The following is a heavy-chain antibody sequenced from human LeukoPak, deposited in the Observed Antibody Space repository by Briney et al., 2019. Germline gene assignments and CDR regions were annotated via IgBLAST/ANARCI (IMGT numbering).Heavy chain of an antibody. D-gene: IGHD4-17*01. CDR1: GFPFSTYN. CDR3: ARPSINDYGDFGY. CDR2: ISGTSRSTYI. J-gene: IGHJ4*02. V-gene: IGHV3-21*01. Sequence: GGSLRLSCAASGFPFSTYNMHWVRQAPGKGLEWVSSISGTSRSTYIYCADSVKGRFTISRDNAENSLYLQMNSLRAEDTAVYYCARPSINDYGDFGYWGQGTLVTVSS.